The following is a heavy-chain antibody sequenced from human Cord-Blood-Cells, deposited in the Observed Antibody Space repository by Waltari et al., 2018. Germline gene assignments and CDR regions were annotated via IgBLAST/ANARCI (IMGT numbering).Heavy chain of an antibody. D-gene: IGHD3-10*01. CDR3: ARDRLSGVRAFDI. J-gene: IGHJ3*02. CDR2: IIPIFGTA. Sequence: QVQLVQSGAEVKKPGSSVKVSCQASGGTFRSYAISWVRQAPGQGLEWMGGIIPIFGTANYAQKFQGRVTITADESTSTAYMELSSLRSEDTAVYYCARDRLSGVRAFDIWGQGTMVTVSS. CDR1: GGTFRSYA. V-gene: IGHV1-69*01.